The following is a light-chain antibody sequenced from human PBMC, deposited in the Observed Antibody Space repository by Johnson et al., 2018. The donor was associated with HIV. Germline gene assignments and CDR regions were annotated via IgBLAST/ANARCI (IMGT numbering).Light chain of an antibody. CDR2: DNN. V-gene: IGLV1-51*01. Sequence: QPVLTQPPSVSAAPGQKVTISCSGSSSNIGNNYVSWYQHLPGTAPQLLIYDNNKRPSGIPDRFSGSKYGTSATLAITALQTGDEADYYCGTGDSSLSAYVFGTGTKVTVL. CDR3: GTGDSSLSAYV. CDR1: SSNIGNNY. J-gene: IGLJ1*01.